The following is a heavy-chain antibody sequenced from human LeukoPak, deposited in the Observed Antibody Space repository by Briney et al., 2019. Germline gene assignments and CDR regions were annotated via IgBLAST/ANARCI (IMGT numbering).Heavy chain of an antibody. CDR1: GFTFSSYA. CDR2: ISYDGSNK. V-gene: IGHV3-30*04. J-gene: IGHJ4*02. Sequence: GGSLRLSCAASGFTFSSYAMHWVRQAPGKGLEWVAVISYDGSNKYYADSVKGRFTISRDNSKNTLYLQMNSLRAEDMAVYYCARNLGIYYYGSGRGGYFDYWGQGTLVTVSS. CDR3: ARNLGIYYYGSGRGGYFDY. D-gene: IGHD3-10*01.